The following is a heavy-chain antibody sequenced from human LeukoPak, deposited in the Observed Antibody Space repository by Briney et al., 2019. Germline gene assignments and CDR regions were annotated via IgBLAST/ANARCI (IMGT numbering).Heavy chain of an antibody. CDR3: ARLGWLRRGWFDP. CDR1: GGSISSYY. J-gene: IGHJ5*02. CDR2: IYYSGST. Sequence: PSETLSLTCTVSGGSISSYYWSWIRQPPGKGLEWIGYIYYSGSTNYNPSLKSRVTISVDTSKNQFSLKLSSVTAADTAVYYCARLGWLRRGWFDPWGQGTLVTVSS. V-gene: IGHV4-59*08. D-gene: IGHD5-12*01.